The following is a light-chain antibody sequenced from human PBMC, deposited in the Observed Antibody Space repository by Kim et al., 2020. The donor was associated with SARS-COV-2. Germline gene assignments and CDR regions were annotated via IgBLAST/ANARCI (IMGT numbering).Light chain of an antibody. V-gene: IGKV1-9*01. J-gene: IGKJ1*01. CDR3: QQFTIYPRT. CDR1: QGISNH. Sequence: ASVGDSVPITCRASQGISNHLAWYQQNPGKAPKLLIYGASTLQSGVPSRFSGSGSGTEFTLTISSLQPEDFATYSCQQFTIYPRTFGQGTKVDIK. CDR2: GAS.